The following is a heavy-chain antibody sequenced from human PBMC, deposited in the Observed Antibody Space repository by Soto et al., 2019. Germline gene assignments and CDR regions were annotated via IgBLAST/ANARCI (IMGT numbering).Heavy chain of an antibody. CDR2: INHSGST. CDR3: ARTRTYDFWSGYIRSGYYFDY. D-gene: IGHD3-3*01. CDR1: GASFSGYY. V-gene: IGHV4-34*01. Sequence: ETLCLTCTVYGASFSGYYWSWIRQPPGKGLEWIGEINHSGSTNYNPSLKSRVTISVDTSKNQFSLKLSSVTAADTAVYYCARTRTYDFWSGYIRSGYYFDYWGQGTLVTVS. J-gene: IGHJ4*02.